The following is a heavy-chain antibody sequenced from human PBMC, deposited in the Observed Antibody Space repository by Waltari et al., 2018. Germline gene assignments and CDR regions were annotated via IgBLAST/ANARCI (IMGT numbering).Heavy chain of an antibody. CDR2: IPLGTNA. V-gene: IGHV3-53*01. CDR3: ARHVSGPTRAAFDV. J-gene: IGHJ3*01. D-gene: IGHD6-19*01. Sequence: EVQLVESGGGLIQSGGSLRLSCVGSGFTVNSNYMSWVRQVPGKGLEWVSNIPLGTNANYAESVRGRFTISRDNSKDTLYLQMNSLRVEDTAVYFCARHVSGPTRAAFDVWGQGTMVTVSP. CDR1: GFTVNSNY.